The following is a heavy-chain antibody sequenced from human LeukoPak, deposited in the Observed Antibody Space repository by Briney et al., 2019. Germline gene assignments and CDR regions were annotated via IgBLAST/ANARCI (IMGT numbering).Heavy chain of an antibody. V-gene: IGHV1-2*02. D-gene: IGHD2-21*02. Sequence: GASVMVSCKPSGYMFTGYYMHWVRQAPGQGVEWMGWINPNSGGTNYAQKFQGRVTMTSDTSISTAYMELSSLRSDDTAVYYCARGYCSGDCFTLFDYWGQGTLVTVSS. CDR1: GYMFTGYY. CDR3: ARGYCSGDCFTLFDY. J-gene: IGHJ4*02. CDR2: INPNSGGT.